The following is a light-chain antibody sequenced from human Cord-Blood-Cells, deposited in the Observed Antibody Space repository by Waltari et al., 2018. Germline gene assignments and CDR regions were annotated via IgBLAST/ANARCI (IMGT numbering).Light chain of an antibody. CDR3: SSYTSSSTWV. V-gene: IGLV2-14*01. J-gene: IGLJ3*02. Sequence: QSALTQPASVSGSPGQSITISCTGTSSDVGGYNYVSWYQQHPGKAPKLLIYDVSKRPSVLSNRFSGSKSGNTASLTISGLQAQDEADYYCSSYTSSSTWVFGGGTKLTVL. CDR2: DVS. CDR1: SSDVGGYNY.